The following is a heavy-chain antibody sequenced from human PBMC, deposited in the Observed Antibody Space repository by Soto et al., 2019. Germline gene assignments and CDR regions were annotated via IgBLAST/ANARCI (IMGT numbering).Heavy chain of an antibody. J-gene: IGHJ6*02. CDR2: ISSSSSTI. V-gene: IGHV3-48*02. D-gene: IGHD2-15*01. Sequence: GGSLRLSCAASGFTFSSYSMNWVRQAPGKGLEWVSYISSSSSTIYYADSVKGRFTISRDNAKNSLYLQMNSLRDEDTAVYYCARERVYCGGGRGAPPPTYSFYGMEVWGQGTPGTVSS. CDR3: ARERVYCGGGRGAPPPTYSFYGMEV. CDR1: GFTFSSYS.